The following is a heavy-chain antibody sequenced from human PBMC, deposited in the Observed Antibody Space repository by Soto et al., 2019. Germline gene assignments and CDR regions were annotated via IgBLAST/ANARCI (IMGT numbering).Heavy chain of an antibody. J-gene: IGHJ6*02. CDR1: GFRFISYT. CDR2: IIGRGTTT. V-gene: IGHV3-48*02. CDR3: ARLGYCSSVTCKYYFYYYGMDV. Sequence: PGGSLGVSCEASGFRFISYTMNWVRQAPGKGLEWVSFIIGRGTTTYYADSVKGRFTVSRDNAKNSLYLEVTSLRDEDTAVYYCARLGYCSSVTCKYYFYYYGMDVWGQGTTVTVSS. D-gene: IGHD2-2*01.